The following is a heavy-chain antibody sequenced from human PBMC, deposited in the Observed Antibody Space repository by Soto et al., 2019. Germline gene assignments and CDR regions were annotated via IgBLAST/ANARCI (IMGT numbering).Heavy chain of an antibody. Sequence: PSETLSLTCTVSGGSISSSSYYWGWIRQPPGKGLEWVSSIISSSCYIYYADSVKGRFTISRDNAKNSLYLQMNSLRAEDTAVYYCARPPYYYDTSGLAYWGQGTLVTVSS. J-gene: IGHJ4*02. D-gene: IGHD3-22*01. CDR1: GGSISSSS. V-gene: IGHV3-21*01. CDR3: ARPPYYYDTSGLAY. CDR2: IISSSCYI.